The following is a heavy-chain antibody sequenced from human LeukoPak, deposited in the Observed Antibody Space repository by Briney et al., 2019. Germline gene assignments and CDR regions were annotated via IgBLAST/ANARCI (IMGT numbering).Heavy chain of an antibody. D-gene: IGHD5-18*01. CDR3: VRDALHTAHFDY. J-gene: IGHJ4*02. Sequence: PGRPLRLSCAASGFTFSSYTMNWVRQAPGKGLQWVSTVSASSNIHYSESVKGRFTISRDNARNSLYLQMNSLRDEDTAVYYCVRDALHTAHFDYWGQGTLVTVSS. CDR2: VSASSNI. CDR1: GFTFSSYT. V-gene: IGHV3-48*02.